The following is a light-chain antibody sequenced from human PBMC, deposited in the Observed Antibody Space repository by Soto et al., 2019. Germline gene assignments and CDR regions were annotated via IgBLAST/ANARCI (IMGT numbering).Light chain of an antibody. V-gene: IGLV2-8*01. J-gene: IGLJ1*01. Sequence: QSVLTQPPSASGSPGQSVIISCTGTTSDVGGYDYVSWYQHHPGKAPKLIIYEVTKRPSGVPDRFSGSKSGNTASLTVSGLQAEDEADYYCTSYAGSNNFCVFGTGTKLTVL. CDR3: TSYAGSNNFCV. CDR2: EVT. CDR1: TSDVGGYDY.